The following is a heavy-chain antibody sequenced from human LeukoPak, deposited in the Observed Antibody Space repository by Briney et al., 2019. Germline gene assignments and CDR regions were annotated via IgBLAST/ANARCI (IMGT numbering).Heavy chain of an antibody. J-gene: IGHJ4*02. CDR3: ARDRHINSWSNDRFDY. Sequence: GGSLRLSCKASRFTFSNYWMTWVRQAPGKGLEWVGNINQDASEINYVDSVKGRFTISRVNAENSLYLQLNSLRAEDTAIYYCARDRHINSWSNDRFDYWGQGALVTVSS. D-gene: IGHD6-13*01. V-gene: IGHV3-7*01. CDR2: INQDASEI. CDR1: RFTFSNYW.